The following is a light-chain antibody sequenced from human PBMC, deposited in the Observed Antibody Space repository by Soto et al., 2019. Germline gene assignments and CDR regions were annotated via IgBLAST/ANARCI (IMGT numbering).Light chain of an antibody. CDR1: STDVGEYNY. V-gene: IGLV2-8*01. CDR3: SSFVGAPVI. Sequence: QSVLTQPPSASGSPGQSVIIPCAGTSTDVGEYNYVSWYQQHPGKVPKLIIFEVNKRPSGVPDRFSGSKSGDTASLTVSGLQAEDEADYYCSSFVGAPVIFGGGTKVTVL. J-gene: IGLJ2*01. CDR2: EVN.